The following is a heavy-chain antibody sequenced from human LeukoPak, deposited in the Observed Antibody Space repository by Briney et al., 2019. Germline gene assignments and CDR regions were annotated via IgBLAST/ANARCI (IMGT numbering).Heavy chain of an antibody. Sequence: PSETLSLTCAVYGGSFSGYYWSWIRQPPGKGLEWIGEINHSRSTNYNPSLKSRVTISVDTSKNQFSLKLSSVTAADTAVYYCARGRRGVAGYYYYYYMDVWGKGTTVTVSS. D-gene: IGHD6-19*01. V-gene: IGHV4-34*01. J-gene: IGHJ6*03. CDR3: ARGRRGVAGYYYYYYMDV. CDR2: INHSRST. CDR1: GGSFSGYY.